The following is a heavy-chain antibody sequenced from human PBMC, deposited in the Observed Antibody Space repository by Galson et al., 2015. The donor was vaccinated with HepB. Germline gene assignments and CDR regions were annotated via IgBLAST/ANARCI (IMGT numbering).Heavy chain of an antibody. CDR3: AKDLQRSSGWFSVEY. CDR1: GLSVSDNY. V-gene: IGHV3-23*01. D-gene: IGHD6-19*01. Sequence: SLRLSCAASGLSVSDNYMSWVRQVPGKGLGWVSAVSNGGDRTYYADSVKGRFTISRDNAKNTVYLQMHSLRAEDTAVYYCAKDLQRSSGWFSVEYWGQGALVTVSS. CDR2: VSNGGDRT. J-gene: IGHJ4*02.